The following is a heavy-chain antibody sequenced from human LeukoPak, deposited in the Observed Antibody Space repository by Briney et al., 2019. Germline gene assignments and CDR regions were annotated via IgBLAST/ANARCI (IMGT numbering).Heavy chain of an antibody. CDR1: GGSISSYY. V-gene: IGHV4-4*07. Sequence: SETLSLTCTVSGGSISSYYWSWIRQPAGKGLEWIGRIYTSGSTNYNPSLKSRVTMSVDTSKNQFSLKLSSVTAADTAVYYCARDQRLWFGELSKNHAFDIWGQGTMVTVSS. CDR3: ARDQRLWFGELSKNHAFDI. D-gene: IGHD3-10*01. J-gene: IGHJ3*02. CDR2: IYTSGST.